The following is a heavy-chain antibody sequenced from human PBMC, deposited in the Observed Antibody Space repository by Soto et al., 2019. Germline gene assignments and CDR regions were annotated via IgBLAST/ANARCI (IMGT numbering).Heavy chain of an antibody. Sequence: PSETLSLTCTVSGGSISSNSYYWDWIRQPPGKGLEWIGYIYYTGSTNYNPSLKSRVTISVDTSKNLFSLKLTSVTAADTAVYYCARDIRGYSRAFDYWGQGNMVTVSS. CDR2: IYYTGST. CDR1: GGSISSNSYY. V-gene: IGHV4-61*05. D-gene: IGHD5-18*01. J-gene: IGHJ4*02. CDR3: ARDIRGYSRAFDY.